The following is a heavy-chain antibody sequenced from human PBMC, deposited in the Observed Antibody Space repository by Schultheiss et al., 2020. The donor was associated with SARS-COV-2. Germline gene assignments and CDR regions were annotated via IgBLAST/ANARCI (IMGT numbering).Heavy chain of an antibody. CDR2: ISESGGNT. CDR1: GFAFSSYA. J-gene: IGHJ4*02. Sequence: GGSLRLSCAASGFAFSSYAMSWVRQAPGKGLEWVSGISESGGNTYYADSVKGRFTISRDNSKNTLYLQMNSLRAEDTAVYYCARGRHIVVVTAKGAIDYWGQGTLVTVSS. CDR3: ARGRHIVVVTAKGAIDY. D-gene: IGHD2-21*02. V-gene: IGHV3-23*01.